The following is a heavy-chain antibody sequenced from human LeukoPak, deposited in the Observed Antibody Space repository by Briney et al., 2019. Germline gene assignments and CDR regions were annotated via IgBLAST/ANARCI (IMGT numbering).Heavy chain of an antibody. D-gene: IGHD4-17*01. CDR2: TSWNSGSI. V-gene: IGHV3-9*03. CDR1: GFTFDDYA. J-gene: IGHJ4*02. Sequence: GRSLRLSCAASGFTFDDYAMHWVRQAPGKGLEWVSGTSWNSGSIGYADSVKGRFTISRDNAKNSLYLQMNSLRAEDMALYYCAKDLSRRVTVTRAFDYWGQGTLVTVSS. CDR3: AKDLSRRVTVTRAFDY.